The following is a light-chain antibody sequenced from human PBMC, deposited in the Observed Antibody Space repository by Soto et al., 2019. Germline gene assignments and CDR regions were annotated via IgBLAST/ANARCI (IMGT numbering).Light chain of an antibody. J-gene: IGLJ3*02. CDR3: AAWDDSLSGGV. V-gene: IGLV1-47*02. CDR1: SSNIGSSY. Sequence: QSVLTQPPSASETTGQRVSISCSGSSSNIGSSYVYWYQQLPGTAPKLLIYTNDQRPSGVPDRFSGSKSGASASLAISGRRSEDEADYYCAAWDDSLSGGVFGGGTKLTVL. CDR2: TND.